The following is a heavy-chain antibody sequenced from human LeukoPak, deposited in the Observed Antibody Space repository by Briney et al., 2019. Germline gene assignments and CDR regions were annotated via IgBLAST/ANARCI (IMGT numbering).Heavy chain of an antibody. J-gene: IGHJ6*02. CDR2: ISGNGDDT. Sequence: GGSLRLSCTVSGFTFNSYAMSWVRQAPGKGLEGVSSISGNGDDTYHADSVKGRFTVSRDHSKSTLYLQMNSLRAEDTAVFYCASPIAQYTNSWLYYYYGMDVWGQGTTVTVSS. V-gene: IGHV3-23*01. CDR1: GFTFNSYA. CDR3: ASPIAQYTNSWLYYYYGMDV. D-gene: IGHD6-13*01.